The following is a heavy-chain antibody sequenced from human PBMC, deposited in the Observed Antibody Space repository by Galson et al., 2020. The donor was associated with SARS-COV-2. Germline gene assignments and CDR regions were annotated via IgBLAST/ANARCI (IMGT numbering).Heavy chain of an antibody. CDR2: IVVGSGNT. Sequence: KISCKASGFTFTSSAMQWVRQARGQRLEWIGWIVVGSGNTNYAQKFQERVTITRDMSTSTAYMELSSLRSEDTAVYYCAAVELYYYDSSGYLLDNPNDAFDIWGQGTMVTVSS. V-gene: IGHV1-58*02. CDR3: AAVELYYYDSSGYLLDNPNDAFDI. D-gene: IGHD3-22*01. J-gene: IGHJ3*02. CDR1: GFTFTSSA.